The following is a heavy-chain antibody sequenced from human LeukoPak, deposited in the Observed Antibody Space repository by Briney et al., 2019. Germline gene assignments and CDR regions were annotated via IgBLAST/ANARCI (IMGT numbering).Heavy chain of an antibody. CDR3: ARRSASYGSGSLLDY. V-gene: IGHV4-39*07. CDR2: INHSGST. D-gene: IGHD3-10*01. J-gene: IGHJ4*02. Sequence: SETLPLTCTVSGDSISSSSFYWGWIRQPPGKGLEWIGEINHSGSTNYNPSLKSRVTISVDTSKNQFSLKLSSVTAADTAVYYCARRSASYGSGSLLDYWGQGTLVTVSS. CDR1: GDSISSSSFY.